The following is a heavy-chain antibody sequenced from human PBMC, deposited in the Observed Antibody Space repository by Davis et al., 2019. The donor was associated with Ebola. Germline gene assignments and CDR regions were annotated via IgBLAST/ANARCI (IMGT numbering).Heavy chain of an antibody. CDR3: ARGREYYDFWSAYYYYYYGMDV. J-gene: IGHJ6*02. CDR2: MNPNSGNT. D-gene: IGHD3-3*01. V-gene: IGHV1-8*01. Sequence: ASVKVSCKASGYTFTSYDINWVRQATGQGLEWMGWMNPNSGNTGYAQKFQGRVTMTRNTSISTAYMELSSLRSEDTAVYYCARGREYYDFWSAYYYYYYGMDVWGQGTTVTVSS. CDR1: GYTFTSYD.